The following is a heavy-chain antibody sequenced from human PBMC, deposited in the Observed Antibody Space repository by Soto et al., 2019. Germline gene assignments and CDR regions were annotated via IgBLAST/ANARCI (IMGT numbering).Heavy chain of an antibody. J-gene: IGHJ6*03. CDR1: GGSISSGGYY. D-gene: IGHD3-10*01. CDR2: IYYSGST. CDR3: ARDFGLDYYYYMDV. V-gene: IGHV4-31*03. Sequence: SETLSLTCTVSGGSISSGGYYWSWIRQHPGKGLEWIGYIYYSGSTYYNPSLKIRVTISVDTSKNQFSLKLSSVTAADTAVYYCARDFGLDYYYYMDVWGKGTTVTVSS.